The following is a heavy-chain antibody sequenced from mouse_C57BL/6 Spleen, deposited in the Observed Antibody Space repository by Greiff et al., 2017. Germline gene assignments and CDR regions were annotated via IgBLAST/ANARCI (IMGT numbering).Heavy chain of an antibody. CDR2: IHPNSGST. D-gene: IGHD2-2*01. J-gene: IGHJ4*01. Sequence: QVQLQQPGAELVKPGASVKLSCKASGYTFTSYWMHWVKQRPGLGLEWIGMIHPNSGSTNYNEKFKSKATLTVDKSSSTAYMQLSSLTSEDSAVYYCARYGYSPYAMDYWGQGTSVTVSS. CDR1: GYTFTSYW. V-gene: IGHV1-64*01. CDR3: ARYGYSPYAMDY.